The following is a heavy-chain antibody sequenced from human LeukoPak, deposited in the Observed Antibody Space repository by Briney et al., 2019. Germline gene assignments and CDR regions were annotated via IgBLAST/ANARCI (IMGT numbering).Heavy chain of an antibody. V-gene: IGHV1-2*02. CDR3: ARKLGYCSSTSCYYWFDP. D-gene: IGHD2-2*01. CDR1: GYTFTGYY. J-gene: IGHJ5*02. Sequence: ASVKVSCKASGYTFTGYYMHWVRQAPGQGLEWMGWINPNSGGTNYAQKFQGRVTMTRDTSISTAYMELSSLRSEDTAVYYCARKLGYCSSTSCYYWFDPWGQGTLVTVSS. CDR2: INPNSGGT.